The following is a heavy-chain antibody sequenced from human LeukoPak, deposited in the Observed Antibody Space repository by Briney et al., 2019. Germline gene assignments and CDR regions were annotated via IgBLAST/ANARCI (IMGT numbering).Heavy chain of an antibody. CDR3: ARDGQDIVIIPAATTLLGYYYYMDV. CDR2: ISCDGSNK. V-gene: IGHV3-30-3*01. Sequence: PGRSLRLSCAASGFTFSSYAMHWVRQAPGKGLEWVAVISCDGSNKYYADSVRGRFTISRDNSKNTLFLQMNSLRAEDTAVYYCARDGQDIVIIPAATTLLGYYYYMDVWGKGTTVTVSS. D-gene: IGHD2-2*01. CDR1: GFTFSSYA. J-gene: IGHJ6*03.